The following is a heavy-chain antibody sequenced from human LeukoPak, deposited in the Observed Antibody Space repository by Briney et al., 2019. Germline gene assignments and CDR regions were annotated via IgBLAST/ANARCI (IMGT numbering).Heavy chain of an antibody. CDR2: VSYRGDT. D-gene: IGHD2-15*01. J-gene: IGHJ3*02. CDR3: ARLPKGDLVVVEPIAHGKNAFDI. Sequence: SETLSLTCTVSGDPITAHYWSWIRQTPGKGLEWIGYVSYRGDTKYNPSLRGRLSISIDTSKNQFSLKLSSVTAADTAVYYCARLPKGDLVVVEPIAHGKNAFDIWGQGTMVTVSS. CDR1: GDPITAHY. V-gene: IGHV4-59*08.